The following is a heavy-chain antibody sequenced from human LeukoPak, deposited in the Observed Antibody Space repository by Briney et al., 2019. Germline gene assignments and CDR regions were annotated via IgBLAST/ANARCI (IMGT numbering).Heavy chain of an antibody. CDR1: GYTFTRYD. CDR3: ARDLRGYNWNDSKGLGY. D-gene: IGHD1-1*01. J-gene: IGHJ4*02. Sequence: ASVKVSCKASGYTFTRYDINWVRQATAQGLEWMGWMNPNSGNTGYAQKFQGRVTMTRNTSISTAYMELRSLRSDDTAVYYCARDLRGYNWNDSKGLGYWGQGTLVTVSS. CDR2: MNPNSGNT. V-gene: IGHV1-8*01.